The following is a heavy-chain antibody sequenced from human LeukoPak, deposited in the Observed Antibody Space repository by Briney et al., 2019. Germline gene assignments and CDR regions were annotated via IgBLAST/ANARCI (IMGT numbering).Heavy chain of an antibody. D-gene: IGHD3-22*01. CDR2: IRYDGSNK. CDR1: GFTFSSYG. V-gene: IGHV3-30*02. J-gene: IGHJ3*02. CDR3: AXXRVGITMIVVVPIDAFDI. Sequence: GGSLRLSCAASGFTFSSYGMHWVRQAPGKGLEWVAFIRYDGSNKYYADSVKGRFTISRDNSKNTLYLQMNSLRAEDTAVYYCAXXRVGITMIVVVPIDAFDIWGQGTMVTVSS.